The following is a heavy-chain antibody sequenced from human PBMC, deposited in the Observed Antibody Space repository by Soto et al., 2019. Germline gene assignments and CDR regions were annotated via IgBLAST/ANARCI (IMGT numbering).Heavy chain of an antibody. CDR3: ARGGSASGGYYYYVMDV. CDR2: ISYDSNTI. CDR1: GFTFSRYN. Sequence: GGSLRLSCVASGFTFSRYNMNWVRQAPEKGLEWISSISYDSNTIHYADSVKGRFTISRDDDKNTLYLQMNSLRAEDTAVYYCARGGSASGGYYYYVMDVWGQGTTVTVSS. V-gene: IGHV3-48*01. J-gene: IGHJ6*02. D-gene: IGHD3-16*01.